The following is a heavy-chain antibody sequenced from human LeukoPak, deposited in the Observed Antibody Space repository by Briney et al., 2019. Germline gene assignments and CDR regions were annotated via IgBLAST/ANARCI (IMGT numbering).Heavy chain of an antibody. V-gene: IGHV3-7*01. D-gene: IGHD3-10*01. Sequence: GGSLRLSCAPSGFTLTTYSMNWVRQAPGKGLEWVANIKQDGSEKYYVDSVKGRFTISRDNAKNSLYLQMNSLRAEDTAVYYCARDLGYGSGSYLGYWGQGTLVTVSS. J-gene: IGHJ4*02. CDR3: ARDLGYGSGSYLGY. CDR2: IKQDGSEK. CDR1: GFTLTTYS.